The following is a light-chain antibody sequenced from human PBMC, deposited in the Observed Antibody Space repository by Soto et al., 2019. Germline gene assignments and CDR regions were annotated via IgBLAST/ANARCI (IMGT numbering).Light chain of an antibody. V-gene: IGKV1-5*03. J-gene: IGKJ5*01. CDR2: NAS. Sequence: DIQMTQSPSTLSASVGDRVIITCRASQSVRSWLAWYQHKPGKAPKLLIYNASRLDSGVPSRFSGSGSGTEFTLTINSLQPDDFATYYCQQHKTYPVTFGQGTRLEVK. CDR1: QSVRSW. CDR3: QQHKTYPVT.